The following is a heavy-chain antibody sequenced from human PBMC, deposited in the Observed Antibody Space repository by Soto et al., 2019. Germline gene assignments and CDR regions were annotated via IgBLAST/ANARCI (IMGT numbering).Heavy chain of an antibody. CDR1: GFTFSSYA. CDR2: ISGSGGST. V-gene: IGHV3-23*01. J-gene: IGHJ5*02. CDR3: AKDHHFWSGYLFDT. D-gene: IGHD3-3*02. Sequence: GGSLRLSCATSGFTFSSYAMSWVRQAPGKGLEWVSAISGSGGSTYYADSVKGRFTISRDNSKNTLYLQMNSLRAEDTAVYYCAKDHHFWSGYLFDTWGQGTLVTVSS.